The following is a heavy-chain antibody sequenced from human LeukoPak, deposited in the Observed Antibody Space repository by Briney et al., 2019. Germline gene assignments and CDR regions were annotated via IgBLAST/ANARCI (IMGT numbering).Heavy chain of an antibody. CDR1: GFTFSTYW. V-gene: IGHV3-74*01. J-gene: IGHJ4*02. CDR2: INSNGNTT. CDR3: ARGGGNSYAPVDY. Sequence: GGSLRLSCAASGFTFSTYWMHWARQVPGKGLVWVSRINSNGNTTPYADSVKGRFTISRNNAKNTLFLQMNSLRAEDTAVYYCARGGGNSYAPVDYWGQGTLVTVSS. D-gene: IGHD5-18*01.